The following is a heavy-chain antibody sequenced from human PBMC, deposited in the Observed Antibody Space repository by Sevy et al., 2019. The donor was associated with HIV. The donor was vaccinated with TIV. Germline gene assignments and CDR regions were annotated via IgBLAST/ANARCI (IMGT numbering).Heavy chain of an antibody. Sequence: SETLSLTCTVSGYSISSGYYWGWIRQPPGKGLEWIGSLYHSGSTYYNPSLQSRVTISVDTSKNPFSLKLSPVTAADTAVYFCARVARFLEWLFRDSTPPHYFDYWGQGTLVTVSS. CDR2: LYHSGST. V-gene: IGHV4-38-2*02. J-gene: IGHJ4*02. CDR3: ARVARFLEWLFRDSTPPHYFDY. D-gene: IGHD3-3*01. CDR1: GYSISSGYY.